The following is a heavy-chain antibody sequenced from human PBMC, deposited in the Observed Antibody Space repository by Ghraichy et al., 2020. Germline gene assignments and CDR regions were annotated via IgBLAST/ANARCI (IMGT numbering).Heavy chain of an antibody. CDR1: GDSMSRYY. D-gene: IGHD1-26*01. V-gene: IGHV4-59*01. CDR3: ARGGASATGYYHQNGMYV. Sequence: SETLSLTCTVSGDSMSRYYWNWIRQPPGKGLEWIGNIYHTGSTDYNPSLKSRVRISVDTSKNQISLKVSSVTAADTAVYYCARGGASATGYYHQNGMYVWLQGTTLTVSS. J-gene: IGHJ6*02. CDR2: IYHTGST.